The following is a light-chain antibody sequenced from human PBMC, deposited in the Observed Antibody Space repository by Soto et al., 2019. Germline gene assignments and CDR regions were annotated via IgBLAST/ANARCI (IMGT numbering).Light chain of an antibody. CDR2: GAS. V-gene: IGKV3-20*01. CDR1: QSVSSSY. J-gene: IGKJ4*01. Sequence: IVWTQYPGTLSLSPGERATLSCRASQSVSSSYLAWYQQKPGQAPRLLIYGASSRATGIPDRFSGSGSGTDFTLTISRLEPEDFAVYYCQQYGSSPTCGGGTNVEIK. CDR3: QQYGSSPT.